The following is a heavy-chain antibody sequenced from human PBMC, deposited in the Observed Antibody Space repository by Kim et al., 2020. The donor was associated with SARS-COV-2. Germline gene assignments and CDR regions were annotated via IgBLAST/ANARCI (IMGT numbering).Heavy chain of an antibody. CDR1: GFTFDDYA. D-gene: IGHD2-15*01. Sequence: GGSLRLSCAASGFTFDDYAMHWVRQAPGKGLEWVSGISWNSGSIGYADSVKGRFTISRDNAKNSLYLQMNSLRAEDTALYYCAKDITSSGVAATLDYWGQGTLVTVSS. CDR2: ISWNSGSI. V-gene: IGHV3-9*01. J-gene: IGHJ4*02. CDR3: AKDITSSGVAATLDY.